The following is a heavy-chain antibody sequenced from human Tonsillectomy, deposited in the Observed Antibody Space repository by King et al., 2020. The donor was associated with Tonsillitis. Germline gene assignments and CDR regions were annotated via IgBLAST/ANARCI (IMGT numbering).Heavy chain of an antibody. J-gene: IGHJ6*02. V-gene: IGHV2-26*01. CDR2: IFSDDEK. CDR3: ARITELSSDYYGMDV. D-gene: IGHD1-26*01. Sequence: VTLKESGPVLVKLTETLTLTCTVSGFSLNNDTIGVSWIRQPPGKALEWLAHIFSDDEKSYSTSLKTRLTISKDTSKSQVVLTMTNMDPVDSATYYCARITELSSDYYGMDVWGLGTTVTVSS. CDR1: GFSLNNDTIG.